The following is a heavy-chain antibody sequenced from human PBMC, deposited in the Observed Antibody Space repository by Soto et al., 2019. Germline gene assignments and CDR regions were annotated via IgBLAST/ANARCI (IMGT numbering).Heavy chain of an antibody. V-gene: IGHV4-34*01. CDR1: GWYFSGHY. D-gene: IGHD3-3*01. Sequence: PSATLPLTCAVYGWYFSGHYGSWISLPPGKGLGWIGEINHSGSTNYTPSLKSRVTLSVDTSKNQFPLKLSSVTAAYTAVYYCAGPGVVLEWCPTSTDAFDSGGQGTMVTDS. CDR3: AGPGVVLEWCPTSTDAFDS. J-gene: IGHJ3*02. CDR2: INHSGST.